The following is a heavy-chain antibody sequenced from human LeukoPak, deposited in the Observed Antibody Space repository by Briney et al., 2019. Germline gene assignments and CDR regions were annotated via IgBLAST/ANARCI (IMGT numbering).Heavy chain of an antibody. D-gene: IGHD1-26*01. J-gene: IGHJ6*03. CDR2: IYYSGST. CDR1: GGSISSSSYY. V-gene: IGHV4-39*01. Sequence: PSETLSLTCTVSGGSISSSSYYWGWIRQPPGKGLEWIGSIYYSGSTYYNPSLKSRVTISVDTSKNQFSLKLSSVTAADTAVYYCARLPLVGSLLFYYYMDVWGKGTTVTISS. CDR3: ARLPLVGSLLFYYYMDV.